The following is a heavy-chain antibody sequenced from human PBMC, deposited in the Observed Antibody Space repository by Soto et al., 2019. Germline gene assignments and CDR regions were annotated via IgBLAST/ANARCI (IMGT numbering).Heavy chain of an antibody. CDR2: IYYSGGT. CDR3: ARAPSSFGQPFDY. J-gene: IGHJ4*02. CDR1: GGSISSYY. D-gene: IGHD3-10*01. V-gene: IGHV4-59*01. Sequence: PSETLSLTCTVSGGSISSYYWSWIRQPPGKGLEWIGYIYYSGGTNYNPSLKSRVTISVDTSKNQFSLKLSSVTAADTAVYYCARAPSSFGQPFDYWGQGTLVTVSS.